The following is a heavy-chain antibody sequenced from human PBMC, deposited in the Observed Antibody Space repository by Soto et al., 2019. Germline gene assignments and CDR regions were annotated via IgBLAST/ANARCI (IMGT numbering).Heavy chain of an antibody. Sequence: GASVKVSCKASGGTFSSYAISWVRQAPGQGLEWMGGIIPIFGTANYAQKFQGRVTITADESTSTAYMELSSLRSEDTAVYYCARGRRGYCSGGSCYSVYYFDYWGQGTLVAVS. CDR1: GGTFSSYA. CDR2: IIPIFGTA. D-gene: IGHD2-15*01. J-gene: IGHJ4*02. CDR3: ARGRRGYCSGGSCYSVYYFDY. V-gene: IGHV1-69*13.